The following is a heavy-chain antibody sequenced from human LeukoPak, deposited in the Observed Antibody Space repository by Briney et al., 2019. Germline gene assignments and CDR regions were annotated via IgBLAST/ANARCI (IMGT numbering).Heavy chain of an antibody. CDR3: ASLLTYSSGWSDYFDY. V-gene: IGHV3-53*01. J-gene: IGHJ4*02. CDR1: GFTVSSNY. Sequence: PGGSLRFSCAASGFTVSSNYMSWVRQAPGKGLEWVSVIYSGGSTYYADSVKGRFTISRDNSKNTLYLQMNSLRAEDTAVYYCASLLTYSSGWSDYFDYWGQGTLVTVSS. D-gene: IGHD6-19*01. CDR2: IYSGGST.